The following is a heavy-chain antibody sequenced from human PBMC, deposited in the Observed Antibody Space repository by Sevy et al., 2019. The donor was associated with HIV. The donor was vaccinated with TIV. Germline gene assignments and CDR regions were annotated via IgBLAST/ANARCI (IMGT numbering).Heavy chain of an antibody. V-gene: IGHV1-8*01. D-gene: IGHD3-10*01. CDR1: GYTFTSYD. CDR3: ASGREVGWFVQYYYYYYMDV. J-gene: IGHJ6*03. Sequence: AAVKVSCKASGYTFTSYDINWVGQATGQGLEWMGWMNPNSRNTGYTQKFQGRVTMSRNTSISTAYMELSSLRSEDTAVYYRASGREVGWFVQYYYYYYMDVWGKGTPVTVSS. CDR2: MNPNSRNT.